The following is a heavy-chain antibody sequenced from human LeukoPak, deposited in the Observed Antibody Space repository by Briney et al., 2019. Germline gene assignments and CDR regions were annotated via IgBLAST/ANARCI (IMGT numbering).Heavy chain of an antibody. V-gene: IGHV4-59*08. CDR3: ARLIMFAGSWYYFDY. D-gene: IGHD6-13*01. CDR2: ICYSGST. J-gene: IGHJ4*02. CDR1: GGSISSYD. Sequence: SETLSLTCTVSGGSISSYDWSWIRQPPGKGLEWIGYICYSGSTNYNPSLKRRVTISVDTSKNQSSLKLSSVTAAHTAVYYCARLIMFAGSWYYFDYWGQGTLVTVSS.